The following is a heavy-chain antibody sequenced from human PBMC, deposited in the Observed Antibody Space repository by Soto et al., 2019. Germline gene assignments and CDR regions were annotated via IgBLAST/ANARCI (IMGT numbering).Heavy chain of an antibody. Sequence: QVQLVESGGGVVQPGRSLRLSCAASGFTFSSYGMHWVRQAPGKGLEWVAVISYDGSNKYYAESVKGRFTISRDNSKHTLYLQMNSLRAEATAVYYCVKDQSGVGEYWSPPEPDYWGQGTLVTVSS. CDR3: VKDQSGVGEYWSPPEPDY. J-gene: IGHJ4*02. V-gene: IGHV3-30*18. CDR2: ISYDGSNK. CDR1: GFTFSSYG. D-gene: IGHD2-8*02.